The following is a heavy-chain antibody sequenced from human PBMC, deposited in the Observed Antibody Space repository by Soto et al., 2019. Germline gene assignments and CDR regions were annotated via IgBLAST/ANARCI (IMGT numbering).Heavy chain of an antibody. CDR3: ARVPTGNDAFDI. V-gene: IGHV4-34*01. D-gene: IGHD1-1*01. CDR1: GGSFSGYY. J-gene: IGHJ3*02. Sequence: SETLSLTCAVYGGSFSGYYWSWIRQPPGKGLEWIGEINHSGSTNYNPSLKSRVTISVDTSKNRFSLKLSSVTAADTAVYYCARVPTGNDAFDIWGQGTMVTVSS. CDR2: INHSGST.